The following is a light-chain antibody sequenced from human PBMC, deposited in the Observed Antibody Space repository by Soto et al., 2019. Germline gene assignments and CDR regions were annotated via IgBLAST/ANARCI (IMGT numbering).Light chain of an antibody. CDR2: EVS. V-gene: IGLV2-14*01. Sequence: QSALTQPASVSGSPGQSITISCTGTSSDVGGYNYVSWYQQHPGKAPKLMIYEVSNRPSGVSNRFSGSKSGNTASLTISGLQAEDEADYYCSSFVHKNNLIFGGGTKLTVL. CDR3: SSFVHKNNLI. CDR1: SSDVGGYNY. J-gene: IGLJ2*01.